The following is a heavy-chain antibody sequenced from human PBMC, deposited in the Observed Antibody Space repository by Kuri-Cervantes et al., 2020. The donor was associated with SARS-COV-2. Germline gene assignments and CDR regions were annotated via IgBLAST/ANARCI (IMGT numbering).Heavy chain of an antibody. V-gene: IGHV4-59*12. J-gene: IGHJ6*03. CDR1: GGSFSGYY. Sequence: GSLRLSCAVYGGSFSGYYWSWIRQPPGKGLEWIGYIYYSGSTNYNPSLKSRVTISVDTSKNQFSLKLSSVTAADTAVYYCAREPTGTTPSPYYYYYYMDVWGKGTTVTVSS. CDR2: IYYSGST. D-gene: IGHD1-1*01. CDR3: AREPTGTTPSPYYYYYYMDV.